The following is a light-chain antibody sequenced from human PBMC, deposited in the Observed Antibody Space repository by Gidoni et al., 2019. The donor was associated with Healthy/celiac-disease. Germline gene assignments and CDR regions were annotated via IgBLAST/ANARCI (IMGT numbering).Light chain of an antibody. J-gene: IGKJ2*01. CDR1: QTVISSY. Sequence: DIVFTHSPATLSLSPGERATLSCGASQTVISSYLAWYQQKPGLAPRLLIYDASSRATGIPDSFSGSGSGTDFTLTISRLEPEDFEVYYWQQYGRSPYTFGQGTKLEIK. V-gene: IGKV3D-20*01. CDR2: DAS. CDR3: QQYGRSPYT.